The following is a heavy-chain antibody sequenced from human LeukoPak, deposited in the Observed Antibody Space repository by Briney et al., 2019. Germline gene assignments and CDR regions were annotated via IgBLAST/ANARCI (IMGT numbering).Heavy chain of an antibody. V-gene: IGHV4-4*02. CDR1: GGSITSGNW. CDR3: ARDYYYDSSGYYH. J-gene: IGHJ5*02. CDR2: THHGGTT. Sequence: SGTLSLTCAVSGGSITSGNWWTWVRQSPGKGLEWIGETHHGGTTNYNSSLKSRVTISVDKSKNQFSLKLNSVTAADTAVYYCARDYYYDSSGYYHWGQGTLVTVSS. D-gene: IGHD3-22*01.